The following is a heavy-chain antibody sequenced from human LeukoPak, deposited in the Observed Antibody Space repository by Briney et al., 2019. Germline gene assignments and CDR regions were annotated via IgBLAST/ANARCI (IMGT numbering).Heavy chain of an antibody. CDR1: GGSISSYY. V-gene: IGHV4-59*01. CDR2: IYYSGST. Sequence: PSETLSLTCTVSGGSISSYYWSWIRQPPGKGLEWIGYIYYSGSTNYNPSLKCRVTISVDTSKNQFSLKLSSVTAADTAVYYCARLPRTHDYGDYAPTPYFDYWGQGTLVTVSS. D-gene: IGHD4-17*01. CDR3: ARLPRTHDYGDYAPTPYFDY. J-gene: IGHJ4*02.